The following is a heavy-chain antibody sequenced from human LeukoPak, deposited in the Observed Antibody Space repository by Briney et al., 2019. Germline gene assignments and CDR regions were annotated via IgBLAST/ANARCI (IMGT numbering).Heavy chain of an antibody. Sequence: SETLTLTCTVSGGSFSDYARSWMRQPPGKGLEWIGYIYYIENTNYNPSLKSRVSISVDTSKNQCSLKLISVTAADTAVYHCASNITMEASEIWGGQAMVSVSS. CDR3: ASNITMEASEI. V-gene: IGHV4-59*01. J-gene: IGHJ3*02. CDR1: GGSFSDYA. D-gene: IGHD3-10*01. CDR2: IYYIENT.